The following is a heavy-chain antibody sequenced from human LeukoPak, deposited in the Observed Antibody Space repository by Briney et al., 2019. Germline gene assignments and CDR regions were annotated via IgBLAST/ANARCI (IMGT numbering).Heavy chain of an antibody. CDR3: ARGGGFDYNPLFDY. CDR2: IYYSGST. D-gene: IGHD4-11*01. J-gene: IGHJ4*02. V-gene: IGHV4-59*01. Sequence: SETLSLTCTVSSGSISSYYWSWIRQPPGKGLEWIGYIYYSGSTNYNPSLKSRVTISVDTSKNQFSLKLSSVTAADTAVYYCARGGGFDYNPLFDYWGQGTLVTVSS. CDR1: SGSISSYY.